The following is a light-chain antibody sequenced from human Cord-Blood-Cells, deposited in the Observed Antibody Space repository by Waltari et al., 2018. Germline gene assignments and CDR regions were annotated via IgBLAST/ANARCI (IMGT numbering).Light chain of an antibody. CDR1: QSVSIN. Sequence: EIVMTQSPATLSAPPGERAPLSCRASQSVSINLAWYQQKPGQAPRLLISGASTRATGIPAGFSGSGSGTEFSLTISSLQSEDFSVYYCQQYNNWSMYTFGQGTKLEIK. CDR2: GAS. J-gene: IGKJ2*01. V-gene: IGKV3-15*01. CDR3: QQYNNWSMYT.